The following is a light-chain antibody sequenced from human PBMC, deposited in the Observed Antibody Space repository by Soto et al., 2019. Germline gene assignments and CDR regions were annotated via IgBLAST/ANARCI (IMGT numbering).Light chain of an antibody. CDR2: GAS. CDR3: RQYGSYALT. J-gene: IGKJ4*01. V-gene: IGKV3-20*01. Sequence: VLTQSPGTLSLSPGDRATLSCRGSQSVSRIYLAWYQQKPGQAPRLLIYGASSRPTAIPDSGSGSGPGTDVTLTISRLEPEDFAVDYCRQYGSYALTCGGGTQVDIK. CDR1: QSVSRIY.